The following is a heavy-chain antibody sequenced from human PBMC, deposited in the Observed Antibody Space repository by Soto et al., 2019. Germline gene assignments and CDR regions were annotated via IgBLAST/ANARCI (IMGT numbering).Heavy chain of an antibody. J-gene: IGHJ4*02. CDR2: ISHDGSDR. V-gene: IGHV3-30-3*01. D-gene: IGHD3-22*01. CDR1: GFSFSAYA. CDR3: ARDRRYYDSSGYADY. Sequence: PGGSLRLSCAASGFSFSAYAMHWVRQAPGKGLEWVAVISHDGSDRYYADSVKGRFTISRDNSKNTLYLKMNSLRDEDTAVYYCARDRRYYDSSGYADYWGQGSLVTVSS.